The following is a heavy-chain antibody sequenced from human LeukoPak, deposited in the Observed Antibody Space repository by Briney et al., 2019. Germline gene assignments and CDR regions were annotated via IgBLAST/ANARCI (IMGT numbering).Heavy chain of an antibody. J-gene: IGHJ6*03. V-gene: IGHV1-8*03. CDR2: MNPNSGNT. CDR3: ARGGRGIVVVPAATHYYYYYYMDV. CDR1: GYTFTGYY. Sequence: ASVKVSCKASGYTFTGYYMHWVRQATGQGLEWMGWMNPNSGNTGYARKFQGRVTITRNTSISTAYMELSSLRSEDTAVYYCARGGRGIVVVPAATHYYYYYYMDVWGKGTTVTVSS. D-gene: IGHD2-2*01.